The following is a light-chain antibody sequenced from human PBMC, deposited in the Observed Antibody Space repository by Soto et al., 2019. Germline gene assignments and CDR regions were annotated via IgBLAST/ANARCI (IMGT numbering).Light chain of an antibody. CDR1: TSNLGAGYD. J-gene: IGLJ3*02. CDR3: QAYDYTLTASV. Sequence: QSVLTQPPSVSGAPGQRVTLSCTGNTSNLGAGYDVHWYQQLPGAAPKLVIFGNRNRPSGVPERFSGSKSGTSASLAITGLRAEDEADYYCQAYDYTLTASVFGGGTKLTVL. CDR2: GNR. V-gene: IGLV1-40*01.